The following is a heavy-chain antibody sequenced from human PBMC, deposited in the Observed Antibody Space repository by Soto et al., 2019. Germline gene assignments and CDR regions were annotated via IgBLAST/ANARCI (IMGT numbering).Heavy chain of an antibody. CDR2: ISSSSSTI. Sequence: GGSLRLSCAASGFTFSSYSMNWVRQAPGKGLEWVSYISSSSSTIYYADSVKGQFTISRDNAKNSLYLQMNSLRAEDTAVYYCARDRDYGDYMVTDYWGQGTLVTVSS. CDR1: GFTFSSYS. CDR3: ARDRDYGDYMVTDY. V-gene: IGHV3-48*01. J-gene: IGHJ4*02. D-gene: IGHD4-17*01.